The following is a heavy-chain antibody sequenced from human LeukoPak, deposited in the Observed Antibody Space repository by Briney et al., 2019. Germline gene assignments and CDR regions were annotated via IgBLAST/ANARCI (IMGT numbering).Heavy chain of an antibody. CDR2: IRSKANSYAT. V-gene: IGHV3-73*01. J-gene: IGHJ6*03. D-gene: IGHD4-23*01. Sequence: GGSLRLSCAASGFTFSGSAMHWVRQASGKGLEWVGRIRSKANSYATAYAASGKGGFTIARDESKNTAYLQMNSLKTEDTAVYYCTSSGGNSDCDYYYYYMDVWGKGTTVTISS. CDR3: TSSGGNSDCDYYYYYMDV. CDR1: GFTFSGSA.